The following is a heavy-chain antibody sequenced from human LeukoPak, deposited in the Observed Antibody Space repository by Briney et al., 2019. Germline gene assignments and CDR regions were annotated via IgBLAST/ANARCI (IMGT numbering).Heavy chain of an antibody. D-gene: IGHD6-13*01. V-gene: IGHV1-69*05. Sequence: SVKVSCKASGYTFTSYGISWVRQAPGQGLEWMGGIIPIFGTANYAQKFQGRVTITTDESTSTAYMELSSLRSEDTAVYCCARGRVYNIAAAGTIRGIDAFDIWGQGTMVTVSS. CDR1: GYTFTSYG. CDR2: IIPIFGTA. CDR3: ARGRVYNIAAAGTIRGIDAFDI. J-gene: IGHJ3*02.